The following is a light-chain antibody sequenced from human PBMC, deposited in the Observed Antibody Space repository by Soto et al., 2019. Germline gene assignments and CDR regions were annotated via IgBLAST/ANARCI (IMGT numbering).Light chain of an antibody. CDR1: SDINDGSYN. J-gene: IGLJ2*01. CDR3: MIWPSNAV. CDR2: YYSDSDK. Sequence: QPVLTQPPSSSASPGESARLTCTLPSDINDGSYNIYWYQQKPGSPPRYLLYYYSDSDKGQGSGVSSRFSGSKDASANTGILLISGLQSEDEADNYCMIWPSNAVFGGGTQLTVL. V-gene: IGLV5-37*01.